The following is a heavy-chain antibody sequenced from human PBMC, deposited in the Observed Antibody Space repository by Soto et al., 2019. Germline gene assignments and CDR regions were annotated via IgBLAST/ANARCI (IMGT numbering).Heavy chain of an antibody. CDR3: AGHGSYSGHDAFDI. D-gene: IGHD1-26*01. CDR2: ISYDGSNK. Sequence: QVQLVESGGGVVQPGRSLRLSFAASGFTFSSYGMHWARQAPGKGRGWGAVISYDGSNKYYADSVKGRFTISRDNSKNTLYLQMNSLRAEDTAVYYCAGHGSYSGHDAFDIWGQGTMVTVSS. V-gene: IGHV3-30*03. J-gene: IGHJ3*02. CDR1: GFTFSSYG.